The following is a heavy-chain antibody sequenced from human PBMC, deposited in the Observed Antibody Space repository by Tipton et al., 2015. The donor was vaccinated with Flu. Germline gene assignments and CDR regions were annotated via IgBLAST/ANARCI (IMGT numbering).Heavy chain of an antibody. Sequence: TLSLTCSVSGYSISSAYYWGWVRRPPGKGLEWIGTIYHSGTTYYNPSLKSRLTISVDTSKNQFSLRLSSVTAADTAVYYCARHPGDSVRGVIDYWGQGTLVTVSS. CDR2: IYHSGTT. CDR3: ARHPGDSVRGVIDY. D-gene: IGHD3-10*02. J-gene: IGHJ4*02. V-gene: IGHV4-38-2*01. CDR1: GYSISSAYY.